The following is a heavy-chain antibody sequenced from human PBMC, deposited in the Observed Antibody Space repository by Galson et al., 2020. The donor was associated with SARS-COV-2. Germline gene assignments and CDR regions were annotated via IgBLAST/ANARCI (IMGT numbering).Heavy chain of an antibody. CDR2: ISGAAGTDI. J-gene: IGHJ6*03. CDR3: ATEPNHMDV. CDR1: GFTFRNSY. V-gene: IGHV3-11*01. Sequence: NSGGSLRLSCAASGFTFRNSYMAWIRQAPGGGLEWLAYISGAAGTDIQYADSVKGRFTISRDNVENSLYLQMSSLRVEDTAVYYCATEPNHMDVWGKGTTVTVSS.